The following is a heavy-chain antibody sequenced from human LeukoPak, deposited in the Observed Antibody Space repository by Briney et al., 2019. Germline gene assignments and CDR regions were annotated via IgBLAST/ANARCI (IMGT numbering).Heavy chain of an antibody. D-gene: IGHD7-27*01. Sequence: SGTLSLTCAVSGGSISSSSYYWGWIRQPPGKGLEWIGSICYSGSTYYNPSLKSRVTISVDTSKNQFSLKLNSVTAADTAVYYCATRKLGNDYWGQGTLVTVSS. CDR2: ICYSGST. V-gene: IGHV4-39*07. CDR1: GGSISSSSYY. J-gene: IGHJ4*02. CDR3: ATRKLGNDY.